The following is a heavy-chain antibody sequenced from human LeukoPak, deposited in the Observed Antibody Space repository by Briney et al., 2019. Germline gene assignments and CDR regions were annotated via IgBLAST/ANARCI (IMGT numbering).Heavy chain of an antibody. J-gene: IGHJ4*02. CDR2: ISGSGGDT. CDR1: GFTVSSNY. V-gene: IGHV3-23*01. Sequence: GGSLRRSCAASGFTVSSNYMSWVRQAPGKGLEWVSAISGSGGDTWYADSVRGRFTISRDNSKNTLYMQVNSLRAEDTAVYYCAKDYYDISGSRYDFWGQGTLVTVSS. CDR3: AKDYYDISGSRYDF. D-gene: IGHD3-22*01.